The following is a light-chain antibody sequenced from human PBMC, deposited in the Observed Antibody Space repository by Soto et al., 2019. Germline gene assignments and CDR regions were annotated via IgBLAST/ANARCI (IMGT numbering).Light chain of an antibody. J-gene: IGKJ1*01. V-gene: IGKV1-5*03. CDR1: QSISSW. CDR2: KAS. Sequence: DIQMTQSPSTLSASVADRVTITCRANQSISSWLGWYQRRPGKAPMLLLSKASSLEGGVPSRFSGGGFGTEFTLTISSLQPDDVATYYCQKYYSRVTFGQGTKVEIK. CDR3: QKYYSRVT.